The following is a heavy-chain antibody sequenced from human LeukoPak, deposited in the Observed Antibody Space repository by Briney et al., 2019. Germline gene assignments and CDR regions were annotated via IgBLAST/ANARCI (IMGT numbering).Heavy chain of an antibody. D-gene: IGHD2-2*01. CDR1: GGSFSGYY. CDR2: INQSGST. Sequence: PSETLSLTCAVYGGSFSGYYWSWIRQPPGKGLEGIGEINQSGSTNYNPSLKSRVTISVDTSKNQFSLKLSSVTAADTAVYYCARGHCSSTSCYRKTLWFDPWGQGTLVTVSS. CDR3: ARGHCSSTSCYRKTLWFDP. J-gene: IGHJ5*02. V-gene: IGHV4-34*01.